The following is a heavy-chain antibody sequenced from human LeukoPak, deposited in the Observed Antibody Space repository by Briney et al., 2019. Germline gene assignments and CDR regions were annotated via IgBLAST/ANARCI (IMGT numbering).Heavy chain of an antibody. V-gene: IGHV4-39*01. CDR3: ARYYYDSSGYCFDY. D-gene: IGHD3-22*01. J-gene: IGHJ4*02. Sequence: SETLSLTCTVSGGSISSSSYYWGWIRQPPGKGLEWIGSIYYSGSTYYNPSLKSRVTISVDTSKNQFSLKLSSVTAADTAVYYCARYYYDSSGYCFDYWGQGTLVTASS. CDR1: GGSISSSSYY. CDR2: IYYSGST.